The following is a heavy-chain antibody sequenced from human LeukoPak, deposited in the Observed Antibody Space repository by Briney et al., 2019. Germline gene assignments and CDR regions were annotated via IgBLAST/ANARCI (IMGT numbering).Heavy chain of an antibody. CDR2: IYYSGST. D-gene: IGHD3-9*01. J-gene: IGHJ6*03. V-gene: IGHV4-39*01. CDR1: GGSISSSSYY. CDR3: ARQIRYFSPFYYYYYYMDV. Sequence: PSETLSLTCTVSGGSISSSSYYWGWIRQPPGKGLEWIGSIYYSGSTYYNPSLKSRVTISVDTSKNQFSLKLSSVTAADTAVYYCARQIRYFSPFYYYYYYMDVWGKGTTVTVSS.